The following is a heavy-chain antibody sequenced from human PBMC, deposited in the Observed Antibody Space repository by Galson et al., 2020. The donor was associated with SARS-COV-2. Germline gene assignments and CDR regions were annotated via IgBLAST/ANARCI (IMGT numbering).Heavy chain of an antibody. V-gene: IGHV4-39*01. CDR1: GGSTSSRSYY. Sequence: SQTLSLTCTVSGGSTSSRSYYWGRIRQPPGKGLEWIGSIYYTGSTYYNSSLKSRVTISVDTSKNQFSLKLSSVTAADTAVYYCARQEPKYSSGWYYFDYWGQGTLVTVSS. CDR2: IYYTGST. D-gene: IGHD6-19*01. CDR3: ARQEPKYSSGWYYFDY. J-gene: IGHJ4*02.